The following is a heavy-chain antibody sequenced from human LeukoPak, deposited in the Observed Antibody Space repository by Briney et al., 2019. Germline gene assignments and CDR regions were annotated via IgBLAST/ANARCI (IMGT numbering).Heavy chain of an antibody. CDR1: GGTFSSYA. CDR2: IIPIFGTA. J-gene: IGHJ4*02. V-gene: IGHV1-69*05. CDR3: ARDSYGGKIPYYFDY. D-gene: IGHD4-23*01. Sequence: SVKVSCKASGGTFSSYAISWVRQAPGQGLEWMGGIIPIFGTANYAQKFQGRVTITTDESTSTAYMELSSLRSEDTAVYYCARDSYGGKIPYYFDYWGQGTLVTVSS.